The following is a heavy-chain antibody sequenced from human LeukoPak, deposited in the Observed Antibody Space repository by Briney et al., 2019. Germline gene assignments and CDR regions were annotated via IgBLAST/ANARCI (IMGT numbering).Heavy chain of an antibody. CDR2: INPNSGGT. J-gene: IGHJ5*02. V-gene: IGHV1-2*02. D-gene: IGHD6-19*01. CDR3: ARAASSGWYGGYWFDP. Sequence: ASVKVSCKASGYTFTGYYMHWVRQAPGQGLEWMGWINPNSGGTNYAQKFQGRVTMTRDTSISTAYMELSRLRSDDTAVYYCARAASSGWYGGYWFDPWGQGTLVTVSS. CDR1: GYTFTGYY.